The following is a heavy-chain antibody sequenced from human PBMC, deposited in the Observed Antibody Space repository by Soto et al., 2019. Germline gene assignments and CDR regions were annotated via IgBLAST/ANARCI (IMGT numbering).Heavy chain of an antibody. CDR1: GFTFSNHW. V-gene: IGHV3-74*01. CDR2: ISPDGSST. J-gene: IGHJ4*02. CDR3: VRGTSAWYGIDY. D-gene: IGHD6-13*01. Sequence: EVQLVESGGGLVQPGGSLRLSCEASGFTFSNHWIHWVRQPPGKGLLWVSRISPDGSSTNYAGSVEGRFTVSRDNARNTRFLQMNSLRDDDTAEYYCVRGTSAWYGIDYWGQGTLVTVSS.